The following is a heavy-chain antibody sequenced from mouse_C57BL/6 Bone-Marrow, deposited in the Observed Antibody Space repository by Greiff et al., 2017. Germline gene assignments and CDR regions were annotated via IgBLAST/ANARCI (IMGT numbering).Heavy chain of an antibody. CDR3: ALIGYDYDEAWFAY. D-gene: IGHD2-4*01. CDR1: YFAFMASA. Sequence: LQQSGAELVRPGSSVKLSCKDSYFAFMASAMHWVKQRPGHGLEWIGSFTMYSDATEYSENFKGKASLTANTSSSTAYMELSSLTSEDSAVYYCALIGYDYDEAWFAYWGQGTLVTVSA. CDR2: FTMYSDAT. J-gene: IGHJ3*01. V-gene: IGHV1-49*01.